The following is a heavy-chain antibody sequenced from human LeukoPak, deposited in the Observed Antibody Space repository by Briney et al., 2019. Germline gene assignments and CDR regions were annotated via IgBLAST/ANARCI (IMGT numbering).Heavy chain of an antibody. V-gene: IGHV3-48*02. D-gene: IGHD1-26*01. Sequence: GGSLRLSCAVSGFTFSSYSMNWVRHAPGKGQEWVSYISSSATTIYYADAVKGRFTISRDNAKNLLYLQMNSLRDEDTAVFYCAPHRDGSFPFDYWGQGTLVTVSS. CDR1: GFTFSSYS. J-gene: IGHJ4*02. CDR3: APHRDGSFPFDY. CDR2: ISSSATTI.